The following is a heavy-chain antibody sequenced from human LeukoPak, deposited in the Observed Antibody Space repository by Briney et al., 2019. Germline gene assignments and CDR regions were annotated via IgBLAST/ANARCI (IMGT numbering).Heavy chain of an antibody. CDR3: ASKRFGFDSSGYYKQDDAFDI. J-gene: IGHJ3*02. D-gene: IGHD3-22*01. Sequence: PSGTLSLTCAVSGGSISSSNWWSWVRPPPGKGLEWIGEIYHSGSTNYNPSLKSRVTISVDKSKNQFSLKLSSVTAADTAVYYWASKRFGFDSSGYYKQDDAFDIWGQGTMVTVSP. CDR2: IYHSGST. CDR1: GGSISSSNW. V-gene: IGHV4-4*02.